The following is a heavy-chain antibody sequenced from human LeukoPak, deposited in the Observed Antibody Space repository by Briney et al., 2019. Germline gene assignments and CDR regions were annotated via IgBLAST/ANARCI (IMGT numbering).Heavy chain of an antibody. CDR3: ARDGQWLAKSYYYYSMDV. J-gene: IGHJ6*03. V-gene: IGHV1-18*01. Sequence: GASVKVSCKVSGYTFTSYGISWVRQRPGQGLGWMGWISPYNGHTNYSQPFQGRVTITTDTSTNSGYMELRSLRSDANAMYYCARDGQWLAKSYYYYSMDVWGKGTTVTVSS. CDR1: GYTFTSYG. D-gene: IGHD6-19*01. CDR2: ISPYNGHT.